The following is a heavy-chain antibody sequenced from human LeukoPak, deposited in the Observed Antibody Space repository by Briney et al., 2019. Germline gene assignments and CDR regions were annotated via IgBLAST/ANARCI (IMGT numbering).Heavy chain of an antibody. D-gene: IGHD3-22*01. Sequence: GGSLRLSCAASGFTFSSYWMSWVRQAPGQGLEWVAVIWSDGSKKYHADSVKGRFTISRDNTRNMLYLQMNSLRAEDTAIYYCVRVGTDSIGSYPDYWGQGTLVTVTS. CDR3: VRVGTDSIGSYPDY. J-gene: IGHJ4*02. CDR1: GFTFSSYW. V-gene: IGHV3-33*08. CDR2: IWSDGSKK.